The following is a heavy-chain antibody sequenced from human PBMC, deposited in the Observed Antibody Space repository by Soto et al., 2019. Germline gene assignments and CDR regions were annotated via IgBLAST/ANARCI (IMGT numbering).Heavy chain of an antibody. CDR1: GFTFNIYG. J-gene: IGHJ4*02. V-gene: IGHV3-30*18. Sequence: GGSLRLSCAASGFTFNIYGMHWIRQAPDKGLEWVALISYDGSNQYYADSVKGRFTISRDNSKNTLFLQMNSLRADDTAVYYCAKDQASGQGSFDSWGQGTLVTVSS. CDR2: ISYDGSNQ. CDR3: AKDQASGQGSFDS.